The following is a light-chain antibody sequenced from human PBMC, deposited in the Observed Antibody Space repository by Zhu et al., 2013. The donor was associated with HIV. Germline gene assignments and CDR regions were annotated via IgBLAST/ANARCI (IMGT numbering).Light chain of an antibody. J-gene: IGKJ2*02. CDR1: QSVYSW. CDR2: KAS. CDR3: LQSNSYPRT. Sequence: DIQVTQSPSTLSAAVRDRVTITCRASQSVYSWLAWYQQKPGKAPKLLIYKASSLESGVPSRFSGSGSGTEFTLTISSLQPDDFATYYCLQSNSYPRTFGQGTRLEIK. V-gene: IGKV1-5*03.